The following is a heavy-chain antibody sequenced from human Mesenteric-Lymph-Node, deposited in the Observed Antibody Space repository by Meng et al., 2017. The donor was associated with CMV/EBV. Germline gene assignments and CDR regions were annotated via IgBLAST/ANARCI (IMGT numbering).Heavy chain of an antibody. CDR1: GFTFSSYG. CDR3: AKDQEGGYYYPDY. Sequence: GESLKISCAASGFTFSSYGMHWVRQAPGKGLEWVAFIRYDGSNKYYADSVKGRFTISRDNSKNTLYLQMNSLRAEDTAVYYCAKDQEGGYYYPDYWGQGTLVTVSS. J-gene: IGHJ4*02. CDR2: IRYDGSNK. V-gene: IGHV3-30*02. D-gene: IGHD3-22*01.